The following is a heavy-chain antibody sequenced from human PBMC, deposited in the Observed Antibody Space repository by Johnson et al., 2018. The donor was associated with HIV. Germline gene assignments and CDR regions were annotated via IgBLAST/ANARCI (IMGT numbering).Heavy chain of an antibody. D-gene: IGHD6-19*01. CDR1: AFTFSSYT. CDR2: ISYDGSTE. CDR3: ARARAKVVAGLDAFDI. V-gene: IGHV3-30*14. Sequence: QPVESAGGVPQPATSLRLPSPASAFTFSSYTLYWVRQAPGKGLEWVAVISYDGSTEYYADSVKGRFTISRDNSKNTLYLQMGSLRVEDMATYYCARARAKVVAGLDAFDIWGQGTMVTVSS. J-gene: IGHJ3*02.